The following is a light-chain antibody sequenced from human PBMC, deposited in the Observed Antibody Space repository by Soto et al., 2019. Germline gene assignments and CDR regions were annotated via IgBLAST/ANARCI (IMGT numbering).Light chain of an antibody. CDR3: QQYNSYPYT. J-gene: IGKJ2*01. CDR2: KAS. CDR1: QSISSW. Sequence: DIQMTQSPSTLSASVGDRVTITCRASQSISSWLAWYQQKPGKAPKLLIYKASSLESGVPSRFSGSGSGTEFTXTISSLQPDDFATYYCQQYNSYPYTFGQGTKLEIK. V-gene: IGKV1-5*03.